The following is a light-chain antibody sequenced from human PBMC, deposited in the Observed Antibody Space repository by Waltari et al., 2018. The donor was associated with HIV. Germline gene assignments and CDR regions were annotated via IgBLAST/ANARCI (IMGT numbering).Light chain of an antibody. J-gene: IGLJ1*01. CDR2: EDN. CDR3: QSYDSANPCI. CDR1: SGSIASNN. V-gene: IGLV6-57*03. Sequence: NFMLTQPHSVSESPGKTVTISCARRSGSIASNNVQRYPPRPGSAPTPVIYEDNHRPSGVPDRFSGSIDSSSNSASLTISELKTEDEADYYCQSYDSANPCIFGTGTRVTVL.